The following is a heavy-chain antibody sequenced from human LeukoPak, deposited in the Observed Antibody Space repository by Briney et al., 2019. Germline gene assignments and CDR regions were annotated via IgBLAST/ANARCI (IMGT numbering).Heavy chain of an antibody. V-gene: IGHV3-30*18. D-gene: IGHD3-3*02. CDR2: ISYDGSNK. CDR1: GFTFSSYG. CDR3: AKARVLDWFDP. Sequence: GGSPRLSCAASGFTFSSYGMHWVRQAPGKGLEWVAVISYDGSNKYYADSVKGRFTISRDNSKNTLYLQMDSLRAEDTAVYYCAKARVLDWFDPWGQGTLVTVSS. J-gene: IGHJ5*02.